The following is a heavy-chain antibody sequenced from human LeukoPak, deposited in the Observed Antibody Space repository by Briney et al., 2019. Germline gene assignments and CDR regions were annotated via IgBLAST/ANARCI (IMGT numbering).Heavy chain of an antibody. CDR1: GFTFSSYG. CDR2: ISGSGGGT. D-gene: IGHD6-13*01. V-gene: IGHV3-23*01. J-gene: IGHJ4*02. Sequence: PGGTLRLSCAASGFTFSSYGMNWVRQAPGKGLEWVSGISGSGGGTYYADSVKGRFTISRDNSRNTLYLQMNSLGVEDTAVYYCAKPRGSWYDLGDDWGQGTLVTVSS. CDR3: AKPRGSWYDLGDD.